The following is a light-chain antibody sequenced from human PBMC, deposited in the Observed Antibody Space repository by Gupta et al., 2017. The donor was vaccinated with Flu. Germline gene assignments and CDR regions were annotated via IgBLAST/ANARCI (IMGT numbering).Light chain of an antibody. CDR3: QQSSSIPWT. V-gene: IGKV1-39*01. Sequence: DIQMTQSPSSLSASVGDRVTITCRASQNINNFLNWYHQKSGKAPKVLIYAASVLESGVPSRFSGSASGTDFTLTISSLQPEDFATYYCQQSSSIPWTFGPGTKVEMK. CDR2: AAS. J-gene: IGKJ1*01. CDR1: QNINNF.